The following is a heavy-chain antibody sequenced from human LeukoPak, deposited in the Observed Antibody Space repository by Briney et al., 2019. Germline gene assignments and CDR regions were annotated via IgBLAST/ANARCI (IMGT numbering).Heavy chain of an antibody. D-gene: IGHD5-18*01. CDR3: AREPVDTANYFDY. Sequence: SETLSLTCTVSGGSISSSSYYWGWIRQPPGKGLEWIGSIYYSGSTYYNPSLKSRVTISVDTSKNQFSLKLSSVTAADTAVYYCAREPVDTANYFDYWGQGTLVTVSS. J-gene: IGHJ4*02. V-gene: IGHV4-39*07. CDR2: IYYSGST. CDR1: GGSISSSSYY.